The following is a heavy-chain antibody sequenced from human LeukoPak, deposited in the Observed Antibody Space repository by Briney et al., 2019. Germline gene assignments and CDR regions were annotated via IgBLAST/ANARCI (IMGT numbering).Heavy chain of an antibody. V-gene: IGHV4-59*08. CDR2: IYYSGST. J-gene: IGHJ4*02. CDR3: ARQVGSSWYYFDY. D-gene: IGHD6-13*01. Sequence: SETLSLTCTVSGGSISSYYWSWIRQPPGKGLEWIGYIYYSGSTNYNPSLKSRVTISVDTSENQFSLKLSSATAADTAVYYCARQVGSSWYYFDYWGQGTLVTVSS. CDR1: GGSISSYY.